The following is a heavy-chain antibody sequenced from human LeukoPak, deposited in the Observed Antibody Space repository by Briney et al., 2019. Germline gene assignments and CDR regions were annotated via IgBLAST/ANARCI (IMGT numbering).Heavy chain of an antibody. CDR3: AGRRVLDASFDY. CDR1: GFTFSSYA. J-gene: IGHJ4*02. Sequence: GGSLRLPCAASGFTFSSYAMSWVRQAPGKWLEWVSAISGSGGSTYYADSVKGRFTISRDNSKNTLFLQMNRLRAEDTAVYYCAGRRVLDASFDYWGQGTLVTVSS. CDR2: ISGSGGST. D-gene: IGHD3-16*01. V-gene: IGHV3-23*01.